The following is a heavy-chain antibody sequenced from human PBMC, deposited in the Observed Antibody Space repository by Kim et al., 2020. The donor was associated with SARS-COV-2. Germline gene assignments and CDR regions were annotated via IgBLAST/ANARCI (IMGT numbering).Heavy chain of an antibody. CDR2: IKGDGSER. D-gene: IGHD5-18*01. V-gene: IGHV3-7*01. J-gene: IGHJ3*02. CDR3: VTQDSDRAFEI. Sequence: GGSLRLSCTASTVILSNYWMSWVRQAPGKGLEWVASIKGDGSERQYVDSVKGRFTNSRDNAKNSVFLQMNSLRVEDTAVYYCVTQDSDRAFEIWGQGTMVTVSS. CDR1: TVILSNYW.